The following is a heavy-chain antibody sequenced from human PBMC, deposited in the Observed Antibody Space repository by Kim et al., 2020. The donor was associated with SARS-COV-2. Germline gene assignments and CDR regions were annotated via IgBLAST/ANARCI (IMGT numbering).Heavy chain of an antibody. V-gene: IGHV3-21*01. CDR3: ARGEVTTSAEFGY. Sequence: YADSVKGRFTISRDNAKNSLYLQMNSLRAEDTAVYYCARGEVTTSAEFGYWGQGTLVTVSS. J-gene: IGHJ4*02. D-gene: IGHD4-17*01.